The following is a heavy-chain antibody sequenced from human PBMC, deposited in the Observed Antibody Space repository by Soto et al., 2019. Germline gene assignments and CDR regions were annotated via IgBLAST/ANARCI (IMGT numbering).Heavy chain of an antibody. CDR3: VRGLDGDT. CDR2: IDSDGSRT. J-gene: IGHJ5*02. Sequence: EVQLVESGGDLVQPGGSLRLSCAVSGLTCSSYWMHWVRQAPGKGLVWVSRIDSDGSRTNYADSLKGRFTITRDNAKNTLFLLMNSLRADDTAVYYCVRGLDGDTWCQGTLVIVSS. V-gene: IGHV3-74*01. CDR1: GLTCSSYW.